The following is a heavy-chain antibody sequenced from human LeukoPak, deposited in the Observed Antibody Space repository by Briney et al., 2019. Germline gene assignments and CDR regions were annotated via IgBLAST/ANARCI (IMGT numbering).Heavy chain of an antibody. CDR1: GFTFGSYA. J-gene: IGHJ4*02. Sequence: GGSLRLSCAASGFTFGSYAMSWVRQAPGKGLKWVSGISGSGGNTHYADSVKGRFTISRDSSKNTLYLQMNSLRAEDTAVYYCAKDRTGIAVAGTVFDYWGQGTLVTVSS. V-gene: IGHV3-23*01. CDR3: AKDRTGIAVAGTVFDY. CDR2: ISGSGGNT. D-gene: IGHD6-19*01.